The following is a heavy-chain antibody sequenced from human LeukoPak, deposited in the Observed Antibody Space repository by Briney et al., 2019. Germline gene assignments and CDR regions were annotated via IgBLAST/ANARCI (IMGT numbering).Heavy chain of an antibody. J-gene: IGHJ5*02. V-gene: IGHV5-51*01. CDR2: IYPGDSDT. D-gene: IGHD3/OR15-3a*01. CDR3: ASLSRRDDFSGNWFDP. CDR1: GYSFTSYW. Sequence: GESLKISCKGSGYSFTSYWIGWVRQVPGKGLEWMGIIYPGDSDTRYSPSFQGQVTISADKSISTAYLQWSSLKASDTAMYYCASLSRRDDFSGNWFDPWGQGTLVTVSS.